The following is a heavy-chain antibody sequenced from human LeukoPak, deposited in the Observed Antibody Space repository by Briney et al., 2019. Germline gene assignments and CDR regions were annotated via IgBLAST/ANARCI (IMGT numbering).Heavy chain of an antibody. CDR1: GGSISSSSYY. J-gene: IGHJ4*02. V-gene: IGHV4-39*07. CDR3: VRGEWELRFHY. CDR2: IYTSGST. Sequence: PSETLSLTCTVSGGSISSSSYYWGWIRQPPGKGLEWIGSIYTSGSTNYNPSLTSRVTISVDTSKNQFSLKLSSVTAAGTAVYYCVRGEWELRFHYWGQGTLVTVSS. D-gene: IGHD1-26*01.